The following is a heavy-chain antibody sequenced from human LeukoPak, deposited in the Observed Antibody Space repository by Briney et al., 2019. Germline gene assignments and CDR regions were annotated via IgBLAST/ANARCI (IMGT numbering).Heavy chain of an antibody. J-gene: IGHJ5*02. CDR1: GGSISSYY. V-gene: IGHV4-59*01. D-gene: IGHD5-24*01. Sequence: PSETLSLTCTVSGGSISSYYWSWIRHPPGKGLEWIGYIYYSGNTNYNPSLKSRVTISVDTSKNQFSLKLSSVTAADTAVYYCARERDGYNLDWFDPWGQGTLVTVSS. CDR3: ARERDGYNLDWFDP. CDR2: IYYSGNT.